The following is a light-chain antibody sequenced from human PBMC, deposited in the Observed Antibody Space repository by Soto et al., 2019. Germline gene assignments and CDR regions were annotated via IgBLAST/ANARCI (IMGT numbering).Light chain of an antibody. Sequence: AIHMTQSPSTLSASLWDIVTITFRASQDIRNDLGWYQQKPGKAPKLLIYAASSLQSGVPSRFSGSGSATDFTLTISPLQTEDSATYYCLQDYNYPLAFGQGTKVDIK. V-gene: IGKV1-6*01. CDR1: QDIRND. J-gene: IGKJ1*01. CDR3: LQDYNYPLA. CDR2: AAS.